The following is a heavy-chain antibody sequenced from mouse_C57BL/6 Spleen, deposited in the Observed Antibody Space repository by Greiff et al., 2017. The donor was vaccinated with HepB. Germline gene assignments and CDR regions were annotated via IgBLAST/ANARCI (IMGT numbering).Heavy chain of an antibody. CDR2: IYPGSGST. V-gene: IGHV1-55*01. D-gene: IGHD1-1*01. CDR3: ARWAPYGSSLDY. Sequence: QVQLQQPGAELVKPGASVKMSCKASGYTFTSYWITWVKQRPGQGLEWIGDIYPGSGSTNYNAKFKSKATLTVDTSSSTAYMQLSSLTSEDSAVYYCARWAPYGSSLDYWGQGTTLTVSS. CDR1: GYTFTSYW. J-gene: IGHJ2*01.